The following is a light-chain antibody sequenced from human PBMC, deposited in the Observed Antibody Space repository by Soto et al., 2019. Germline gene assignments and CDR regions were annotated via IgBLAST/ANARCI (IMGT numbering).Light chain of an antibody. Sequence: DIQLTRSPSFLSASVGDRVTIPCRASQGISNYVLWYQQKPGKAPKLLIYAASTLQSGVASRFSGSGSGTEFTLTISSLQPEDFAIYYCQHLDSYPITFGQGTRLEIK. J-gene: IGKJ5*01. V-gene: IGKV1-9*01. CDR1: QGISNY. CDR2: AAS. CDR3: QHLDSYPIT.